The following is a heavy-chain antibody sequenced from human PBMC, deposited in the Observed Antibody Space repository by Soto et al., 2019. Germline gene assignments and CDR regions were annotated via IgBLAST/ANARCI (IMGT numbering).Heavy chain of an antibody. V-gene: IGHV1-2*02. J-gene: IGHJ4*02. CDR3: ARQLAYCGGDCYTEPINY. CDR1: GGTFSSYA. CDR2: INPKTGGA. Sequence: GASVKVSCKASGGTFSSYAISWIRQSPGQGLEWMGWINPKTGGANFAQKFHGRVTVTRDTSITTAYMELNTLTSDDTALYFCARQLAYCGGDCYTEPINYWGQGTPVTVSS. D-gene: IGHD2-21*02.